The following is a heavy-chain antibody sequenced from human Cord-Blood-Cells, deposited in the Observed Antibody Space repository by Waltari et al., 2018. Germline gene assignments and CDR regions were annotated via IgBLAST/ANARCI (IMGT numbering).Heavy chain of an antibody. Sequence: QVQLQESGPGLVKPSETLSLTCTVSGGSISSYYWSWNRTPPGKGLEWIGYIYYSGSTNYNPPLKSRVTISVDTSKNQFSLKLSSVTAADTAVYYCARVRGYSGYDAFDIWGQGTMVTVSS. D-gene: IGHD5-12*01. V-gene: IGHV4-59*01. CDR2: IYYSGST. CDR3: ARVRGYSGYDAFDI. CDR1: GGSISSYY. J-gene: IGHJ3*02.